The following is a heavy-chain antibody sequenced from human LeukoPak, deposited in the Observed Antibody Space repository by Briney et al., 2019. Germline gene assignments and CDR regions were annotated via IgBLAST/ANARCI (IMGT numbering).Heavy chain of an antibody. V-gene: IGHV1-2*02. J-gene: IGHJ5*02. CDR1: GYTFTGYY. CDR2: INPNSGST. Sequence: GASVKVSCKASGYTFTGYYMHWVRQAPGQGLEWMGWINPNSGSTNYAQKFQGRVTMTRDTSISTAYMELSRLRSDDTAVYYCARGLLGYCSSTSCYWFDPWGQGTLVTVSS. D-gene: IGHD2-2*01. CDR3: ARGLLGYCSSTSCYWFDP.